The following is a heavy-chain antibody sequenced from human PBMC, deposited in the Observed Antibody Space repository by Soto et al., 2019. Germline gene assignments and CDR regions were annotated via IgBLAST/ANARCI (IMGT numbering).Heavy chain of an antibody. CDR2: ISSNGGST. Sequence: SMRVRNSAAWVTSISFGMRCILQNTGKGLEYVSAISSNGGSTYYADSVKGRFTISRDNSKNTLYLQMSSLRAEDTAVYYCVKEAGIAPPSYLDYRVQGTFVTVS. J-gene: IGHJ4*02. D-gene: IGHD6-13*01. CDR3: VKEAGIAPPSYLDY. V-gene: IGHV3-64D*06. CDR1: WVTSISFG.